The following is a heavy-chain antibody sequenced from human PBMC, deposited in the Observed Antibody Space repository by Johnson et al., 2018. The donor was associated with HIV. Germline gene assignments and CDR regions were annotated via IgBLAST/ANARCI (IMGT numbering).Heavy chain of an antibody. J-gene: IGHJ3*02. CDR2: ISYDGSNN. V-gene: IGHV3-30*03. CDR1: GFTFSSYG. CDR3: ARPDTYRYTDGRVGAFDI. Sequence: QVQLVESGGGVVQPGRSLRLSCAASGFTFSSYGMHWVRQAPGKGLEWVAVISYDGSNNYYADSVKGRFTISRDNSKNTLYLQMNSLRAEDTAVYYCARPDTYRYTDGRVGAFDIWGQGTMVTVSS. D-gene: IGHD2-8*01.